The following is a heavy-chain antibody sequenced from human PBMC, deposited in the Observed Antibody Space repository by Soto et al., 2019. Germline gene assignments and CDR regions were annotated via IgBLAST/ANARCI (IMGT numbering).Heavy chain of an antibody. V-gene: IGHV3-23*04. D-gene: IGHD6-13*01. J-gene: IGHJ6*04. CDR3: AKDPPSERMQPDYGMDV. CDR1: GFTFDSCL. Sequence: DVQLVESGGDLVQPGGSLRLSCAASGFTFDSCLMSWVRQAPGKGLEWLSLISGSGRYKDYADSVKGRYTISRDNSKNTLYLQMNSLRVEDTAVYYCAKDPPSERMQPDYGMDVWGKGTTVTVSS. CDR2: ISGSGRYK.